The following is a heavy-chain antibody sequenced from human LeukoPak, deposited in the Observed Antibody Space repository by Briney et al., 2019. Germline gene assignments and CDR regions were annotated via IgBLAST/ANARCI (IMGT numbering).Heavy chain of an antibody. CDR2: ISGSGSII. Sequence: PGGSLRLSCAASGFTFSGYSMNWVRQAPGKGLVWLSYISGSGSIIYYAGSVKGRFTISRDNAKNSLYLQMNSLRDEDTAVYYCARGDASGWPYWGQGTLVTVSS. CDR3: ARGDASGWPY. CDR1: GFTFSGYS. V-gene: IGHV3-48*02. J-gene: IGHJ4*02. D-gene: IGHD6-19*01.